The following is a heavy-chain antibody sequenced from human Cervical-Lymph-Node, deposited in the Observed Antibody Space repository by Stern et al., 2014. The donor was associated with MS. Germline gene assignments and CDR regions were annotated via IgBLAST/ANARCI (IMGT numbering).Heavy chain of an antibody. CDR2: LWYDGSDE. CDR1: GFTLSNYG. V-gene: IGHV3-33*01. J-gene: IGHJ4*02. Sequence: VQLEESGGGVVQPGRSLRLSCAGSGFTLSNYGMNWVRQAPGKGLEWVAFLWYDGSDEDYADSVKGRFTISRDNSKNTLYLNMNSPRVEDTAVYYCAREDLRYWGQGALVTVSS. CDR3: AREDLRY.